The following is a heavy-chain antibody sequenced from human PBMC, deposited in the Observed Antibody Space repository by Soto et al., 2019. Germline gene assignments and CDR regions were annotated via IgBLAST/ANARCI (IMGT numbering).Heavy chain of an antibody. CDR1: GFSFSSYA. J-gene: IGHJ5*02. Sequence: GGSLTLSCAASGFSFSSYAMSWVRQGPGKWLEWVSASSGSGGSTYYADSVKGRFTISRDNSKNTLYLQMTSLRAEDTAVYYCRGKGTWGQGTLVTVSS. CDR3: RGKGT. CDR2: SSGSGGST. V-gene: IGHV3-23*01. D-gene: IGHD3-10*01.